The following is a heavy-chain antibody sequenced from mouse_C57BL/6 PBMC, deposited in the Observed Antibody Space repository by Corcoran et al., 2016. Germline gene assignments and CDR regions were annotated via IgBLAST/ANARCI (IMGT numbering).Heavy chain of an antibody. D-gene: IGHD1-1*01. CDR2: INTYSGVP. V-gene: IGHV9-3*01. Sequence: QIPLVQSGPELKKPGETVKISCKASGYTFTTYGMSWVKQAPGKGLKWMDWINTYSGVPTYADDFKGRFAFSLETSASTAYLQINNLKNEDTATYFCAREYYGSSPYFDYWGQGTTLTVSS. CDR1: GYTFTTYG. J-gene: IGHJ2*01. CDR3: AREYYGSSPYFDY.